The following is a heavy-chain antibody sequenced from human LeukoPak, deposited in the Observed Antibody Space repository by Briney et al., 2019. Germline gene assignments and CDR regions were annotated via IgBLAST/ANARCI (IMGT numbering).Heavy chain of an antibody. CDR1: GFTVSSNY. V-gene: IGHV3-66*01. CDR3: AREVGGGASGQ. Sequence: GGPLRLSCAASGFTVSSNYMSWVRQVPGKGLEWVSVIYSDGTISYADSVKGRFTISRDNSENTLYLQMNSLRVEDTAVYYCAREVGGGASGQWGQGTLVTVSS. J-gene: IGHJ4*02. CDR2: IYSDGTI. D-gene: IGHD3-16*01.